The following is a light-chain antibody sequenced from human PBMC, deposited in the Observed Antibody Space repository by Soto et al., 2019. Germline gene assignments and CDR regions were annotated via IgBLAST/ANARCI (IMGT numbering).Light chain of an antibody. V-gene: IGKV1-5*01. CDR3: QQYNSFWT. J-gene: IGKJ1*01. CDR1: QSISTW. CDR2: DVS. Sequence: DIQMTQSPSTLSASVVDRVTFTCRASQSISTWLAWYQQKPGKAPKLLISDVSSLKSGVPSRFSGSGSGTEFTLTISGLHPDDSATYYCQQYNSFWTFGQGTKVDIK.